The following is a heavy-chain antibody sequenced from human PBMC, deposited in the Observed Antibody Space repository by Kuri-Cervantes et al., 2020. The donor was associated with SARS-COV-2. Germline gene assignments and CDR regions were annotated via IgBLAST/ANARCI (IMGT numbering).Heavy chain of an antibody. CDR1: GFTFSSYA. V-gene: IGHV3-21*01. J-gene: IGHJ6*03. D-gene: IGHD3-16*01. Sequence: GGSLRLPCAASGFTFSSYAMSWVRQAPGKGLEWVSSISSSSSQRYYVDSVKGRFTISRDNAKNSLYQQMNSLRAEDTAVYYCASLLSGGGAHLYYFYMDAWGKGTSVTVSS. CDR3: ASLLSGGGAHLYYFYMDA. CDR2: ISSSSSQR.